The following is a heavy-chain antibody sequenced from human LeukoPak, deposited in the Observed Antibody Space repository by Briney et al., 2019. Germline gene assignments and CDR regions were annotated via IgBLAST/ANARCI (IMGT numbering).Heavy chain of an antibody. CDR1: GFTFSSYA. D-gene: IGHD3-22*01. V-gene: IGHV3-23*01. CDR2: ISGSGGST. Sequence: GGTLRLSCAASGFTFSSYAMSWVCQAPGKGLEWVSAISGSGGSTYYADSVKGRFTISRDNSKNTLYLQMNSLRAEDTAVYYCAKASAMIVVVSKHFDYWGQGTLVTVSS. J-gene: IGHJ4*02. CDR3: AKASAMIVVVSKHFDY.